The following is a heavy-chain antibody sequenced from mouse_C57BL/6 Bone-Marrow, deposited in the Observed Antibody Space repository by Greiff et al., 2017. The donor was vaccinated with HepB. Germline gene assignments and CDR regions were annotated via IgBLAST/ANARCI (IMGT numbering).Heavy chain of an antibody. CDR1: GFTFSDFY. CDR3: ARESTVVAPYAMDY. J-gene: IGHJ4*01. D-gene: IGHD1-1*01. V-gene: IGHV7-1*01. Sequence: EVQLVESGGGLVQSGRSLRLSCATSGFTFSDFYMEWVRQAPGKGLEWIAASRNKANDYTTEYSASVKGRFIVSRDTSQSILYLQMNALRAEDTAIYYCARESTVVAPYAMDYWGQGTSVTVSS. CDR2: SRNKANDYTT.